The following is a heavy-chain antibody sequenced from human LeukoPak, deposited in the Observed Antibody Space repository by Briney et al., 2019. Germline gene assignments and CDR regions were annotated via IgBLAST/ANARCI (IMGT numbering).Heavy chain of an antibody. CDR2: ISGYNGNT. J-gene: IGHJ4*02. V-gene: IGHV1-18*01. CDR1: GYSFTTYG. CDR3: ASGYNWNDGSYFDY. D-gene: IGHD1-1*01. Sequence: ASVKVSCKASGYSFTTYGINWVRQAPGQGLEWMGWISGYNGNTNYAQKLQGRVTMTTDTSTSTAYMELRSLRSDDTAVYHCASGYNWNDGSYFDYWGQGTLVTVSS.